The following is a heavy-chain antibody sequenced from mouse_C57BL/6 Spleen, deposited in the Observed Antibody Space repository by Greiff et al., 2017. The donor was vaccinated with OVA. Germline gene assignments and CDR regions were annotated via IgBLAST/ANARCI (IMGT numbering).Heavy chain of an antibody. CDR1: GYTFTDYN. CDR3: ARGPIYYYGSVYAMDY. V-gene: IGHV1-22*01. Sequence: SGPELVKPGASVKMSCKASGYTFTDYNMHWVKQSHGKSLEWIGYINPNNGGTSYNQKFKGKATLTVNKSSSTAYMELRSLTSEDSAVYYCARGPIYYYGSVYAMDYWGQGTSVTVSS. D-gene: IGHD1-1*01. CDR2: INPNNGGT. J-gene: IGHJ4*01.